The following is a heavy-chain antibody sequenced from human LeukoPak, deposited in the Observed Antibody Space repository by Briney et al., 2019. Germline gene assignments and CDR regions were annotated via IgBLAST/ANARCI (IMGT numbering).Heavy chain of an antibody. Sequence: PGGSLRLSCAASGFTCNTYAMHWVRQAPGKGLEWVAFIRYDGSNKYYADSVKGRFTISRDNSKNTLYLQMNSLRAEDTAVYYCARADRSVVAAYYWGQGTLVTVSS. CDR2: IRYDGSNK. J-gene: IGHJ4*02. V-gene: IGHV3-30*02. CDR1: GFTCNTYA. D-gene: IGHD2-15*01. CDR3: ARADRSVVAAYY.